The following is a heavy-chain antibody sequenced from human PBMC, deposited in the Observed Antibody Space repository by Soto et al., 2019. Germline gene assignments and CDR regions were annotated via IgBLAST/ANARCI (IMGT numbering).Heavy chain of an antibody. Sequence: QLQLQESGPGLVKPSETLSLTCTVSGGSISSSSYYWGWIRQPPGKGLEWIGSIYYSGSTYYNPSLKSRVTISVDTSKNQFSLKLSSVTAADTAVYYCARRVVFSRFLEWSHYYYGMDVWGQGTTVTVSS. CDR3: ARRVVFSRFLEWSHYYYGMDV. CDR2: IYYSGST. D-gene: IGHD3-3*01. V-gene: IGHV4-39*01. CDR1: GGSISSSSYY. J-gene: IGHJ6*02.